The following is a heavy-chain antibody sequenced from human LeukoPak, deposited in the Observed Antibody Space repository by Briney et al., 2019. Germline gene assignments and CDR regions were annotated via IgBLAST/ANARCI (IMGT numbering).Heavy chain of an antibody. J-gene: IGHJ1*01. CDR2: IYSGGST. V-gene: IGHV3-66*01. CDR3: ARVGSDSSGYRYFQH. CDR1: GFTVSSNY. D-gene: IGHD3-22*01. Sequence: GGSLRLSCAASGFTVSSNYMSWVRQAPGKGLEWVSVIYSGGSTYYADSVKGRFAISRDNSKNTLYLQMNSLRAEDTAVYYCARVGSDSSGYRYFQHWGQGTLVTVSS.